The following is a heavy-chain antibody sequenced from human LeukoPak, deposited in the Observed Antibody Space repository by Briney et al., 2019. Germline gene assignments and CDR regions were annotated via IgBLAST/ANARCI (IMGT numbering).Heavy chain of an antibody. V-gene: IGHV3-48*04. CDR3: AITTGTTGDAFDI. Sequence: PGGSLRLSCAASGFTFSSYWMHWVRQAPGKGLEWVSYISSSGSTIYYADSVKGRFTISRDNAKNSLYLQMNSLRAEDTAVYYCAITTGTTGDAFDIWGQGTMVTVSS. J-gene: IGHJ3*02. CDR2: ISSSGSTI. CDR1: GFTFSSYW. D-gene: IGHD1-1*01.